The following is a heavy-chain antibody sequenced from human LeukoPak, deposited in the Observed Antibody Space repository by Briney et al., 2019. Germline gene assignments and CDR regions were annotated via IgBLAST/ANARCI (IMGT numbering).Heavy chain of an antibody. CDR2: INPSGGST. CDR3: ARDDDGGYGFDY. Sequence: ASVKVPCKASGYTFTRYYMHWVRQAPGQGLEWMGLINPSGGSTKYAQKFHGRVTMTRDTSTNTVYMELSSLRSEDTALYYCARDDDGGYGFDYWGQGTLVTVSS. J-gene: IGHJ4*02. D-gene: IGHD3-16*01. V-gene: IGHV1-46*01. CDR1: GYTFTRYY.